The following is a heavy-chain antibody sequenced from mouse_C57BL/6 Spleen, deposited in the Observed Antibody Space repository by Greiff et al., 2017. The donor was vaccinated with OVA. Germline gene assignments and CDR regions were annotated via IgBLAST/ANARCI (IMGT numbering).Heavy chain of an antibody. CDR3: AREGIYYDYDVDYFDY. V-gene: IGHV1-39*01. D-gene: IGHD2-4*01. Sequence: EVQLQESGPELVKPGASVKISCKASGYSFTDYNMNWVKQSNGKSLEWIGVINPNYGTTSYNQKFKGNATLTVDQSSSTAYMQLNSLTSEDSAVYYCAREGIYYDYDVDYFDYWGQGTTLTVSS. J-gene: IGHJ2*01. CDR2: INPNYGTT. CDR1: GYSFTDYN.